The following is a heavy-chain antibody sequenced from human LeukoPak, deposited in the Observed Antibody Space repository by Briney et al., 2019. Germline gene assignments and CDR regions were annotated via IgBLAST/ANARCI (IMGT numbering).Heavy chain of an antibody. V-gene: IGHV3-23*01. CDR1: GFTFSSYA. CDR2: ISGSGGST. J-gene: IGHJ4*02. D-gene: IGHD6-19*01. CDR3: AKSGYSSGWYNDY. Sequence: LGGSLRLSCAASGFTFSSYAMSWVRHAPGKGLECVSAISGSGGSTYYADSGKGRFTISRDNSKNTLYLQMSSLRAEDTVVYYCAKSGYSSGWYNDYWGQGTLVTVSS.